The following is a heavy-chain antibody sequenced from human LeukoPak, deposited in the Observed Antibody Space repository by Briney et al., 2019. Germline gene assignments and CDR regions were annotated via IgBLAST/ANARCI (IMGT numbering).Heavy chain of an antibody. Sequence: SETLSLTCAVYYGCFSGYYWTWIRQFPGRGLEWIGEINDSGGTNYNPSLKSRVTMSVDTSKNQFSLKLTSVTAADTPVYYCARRVTVIYYMDLWGKGTTVTVSS. J-gene: IGHJ6*03. V-gene: IGHV4-34*01. CDR1: YGCFSGYY. CDR2: INDSGGT. CDR3: ARRVTVIYYMDL. D-gene: IGHD3-22*01.